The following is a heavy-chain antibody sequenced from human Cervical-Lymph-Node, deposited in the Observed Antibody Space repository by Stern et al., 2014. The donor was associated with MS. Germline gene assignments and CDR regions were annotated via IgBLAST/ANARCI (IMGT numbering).Heavy chain of an antibody. D-gene: IGHD3-22*01. CDR1: GFTFTSSA. CDR3: AADRTYYYDSSGYSPLDY. V-gene: IGHV1-58*01. CDR2: IVVGSGNT. J-gene: IGHJ4*02. Sequence: QLVESGPEVKKPGTSVKVSCKASGFTFTSSAVQWVRQARGQRLEWIGWIVVGSGNTNYAQKSQERVTITRDMSTSTAYMELSSLRSEDTAVYYCAADRTYYYDSSGYSPLDYWGQGTLVTVSS.